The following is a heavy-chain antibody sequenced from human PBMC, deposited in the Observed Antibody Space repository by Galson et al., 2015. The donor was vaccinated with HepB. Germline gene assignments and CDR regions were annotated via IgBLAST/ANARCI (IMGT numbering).Heavy chain of an antibody. CDR1: GFTFSSYS. V-gene: IGHV3-48*04. J-gene: IGHJ4*02. D-gene: IGHD5-12*01. CDR3: ARIGYSGYDHLDY. Sequence: SLRLSCAASGFTFSSYSMNWVRQAPGKGLEWVSYISSSSSTIYYADSAKGRFTISRDNAKNSLYLQMNSLRAEDTAVYYCARIGYSGYDHLDYWGQGTLVTVSS. CDR2: ISSSSSTI.